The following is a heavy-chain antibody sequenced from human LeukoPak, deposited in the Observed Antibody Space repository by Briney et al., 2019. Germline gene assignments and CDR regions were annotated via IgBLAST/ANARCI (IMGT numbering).Heavy chain of an antibody. J-gene: IGHJ4*02. Sequence: GGSLRLSCAASTFTFNSYAMNWVRQAPGKGLEWVSSISSTSSYIYYADSVKGRFTISRDNSKNTLYLQMNSLRAEDTAVYYCARERGSGSYYIAPFDYWGQGTLVTVSS. D-gene: IGHD3-10*01. CDR3: ARERGSGSYYIAPFDY. CDR2: ISSTSSYI. CDR1: TFTFNSYA. V-gene: IGHV3-21*01.